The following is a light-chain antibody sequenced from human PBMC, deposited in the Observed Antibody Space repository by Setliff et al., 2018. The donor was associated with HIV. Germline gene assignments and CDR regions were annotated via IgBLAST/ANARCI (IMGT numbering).Light chain of an antibody. CDR3: CSYAGSSTFV. CDR1: SGDVGSYNL. Sequence: QSVLTQPASVSGSPGQSITISCTGSSGDVGSYNLVSWYQQHPRKAPKLMIYEVSKWPSGVSNRFSGSKSGNTASLTISGLQAEDEADYYCCSYAGSSTFVFGGGT. CDR2: EVS. V-gene: IGLV2-23*02. J-gene: IGLJ3*02.